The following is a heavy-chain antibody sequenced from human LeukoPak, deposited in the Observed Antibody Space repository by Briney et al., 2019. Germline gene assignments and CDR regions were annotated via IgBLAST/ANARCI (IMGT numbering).Heavy chain of an antibody. CDR2: IFPGDSDT. Sequence: GESLKISCQTSGYSFTKYYIGWVRQMPEKGLEWMEIIFPGDSDTRYSPPFQGQVTISADKSINTAYLQWSSLKASDTAMYYCATSMIQRGAEGSLDIWGQGTMVTVSS. J-gene: IGHJ3*02. V-gene: IGHV5-51*01. CDR3: ATSMIQRGAEGSLDI. CDR1: GYSFTKYY. D-gene: IGHD6-25*01.